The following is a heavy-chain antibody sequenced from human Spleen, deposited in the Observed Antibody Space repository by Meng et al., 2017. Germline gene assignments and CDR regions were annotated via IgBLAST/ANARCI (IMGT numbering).Heavy chain of an antibody. D-gene: IGHD6-13*01. CDR2: ISYDGSNK. Sequence: VKLGGSGGGVVQPGRSLRLSCAASGFTFSSYAMHWVRQAPGKGLEWVAVISYDGSNKYYADSVKGRFTISRDNSKNTLYLQMNSLRAEDTAVYYCARGVAAGAFDYWGQGTLVTVSS. J-gene: IGHJ4*02. CDR1: GFTFSSYA. V-gene: IGHV3-30*01. CDR3: ARGVAAGAFDY.